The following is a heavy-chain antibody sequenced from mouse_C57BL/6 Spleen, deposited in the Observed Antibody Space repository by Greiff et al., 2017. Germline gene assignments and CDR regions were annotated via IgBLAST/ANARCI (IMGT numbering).Heavy chain of an antibody. V-gene: IGHV5-4*01. D-gene: IGHD3-2*01. Sequence: EVHLVESGGGLVKPGGSLKLSCAASGFTFSSYAMSWVRQTPEKRLEWVATISDGGSYTYYPDNVKGRFTISRDNAKNNLYLQMSHLKSEDTAMYYCARGRDSLFAYWGQGTLVTVSA. CDR2: ISDGGSYT. CDR3: ARGRDSLFAY. CDR1: GFTFSSYA. J-gene: IGHJ3*01.